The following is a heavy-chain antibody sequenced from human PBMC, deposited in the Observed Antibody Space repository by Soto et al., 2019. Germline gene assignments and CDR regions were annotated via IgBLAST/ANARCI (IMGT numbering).Heavy chain of an antibody. D-gene: IGHD3-10*01. V-gene: IGHV2-5*02. Sequence: QITLKESGPTLVKPTQTLTLTCTFSGFSLSTSGVGVGWIRQPPGKALEWLALIYWDDDKRYSPSLKSKPTITKDTSKNQVVLTMTNIDPVDTATYYCAHITYGSGSHTTSFDYWGQGTLVTVSS. CDR3: AHITYGSGSHTTSFDY. CDR1: GFSLSTSGVG. J-gene: IGHJ4*02. CDR2: IYWDDDK.